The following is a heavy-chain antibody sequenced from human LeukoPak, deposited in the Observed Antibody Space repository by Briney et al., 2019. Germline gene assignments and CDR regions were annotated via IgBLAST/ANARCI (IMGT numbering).Heavy chain of an antibody. Sequence: ASVKVSCKASGYTFTSYDINWVRQATGQGLEWMGWMNPNSGNTGYAQKFQGRVTMTRNTSISTAYMELSSLRSEDTAVYYCARGVLWFGELESYYYMDVWGKGTTVTVSS. V-gene: IGHV1-8*01. CDR3: ARGVLWFGELESYYYMDV. D-gene: IGHD3-10*01. CDR2: MNPNSGNT. CDR1: GYTFTSYD. J-gene: IGHJ6*03.